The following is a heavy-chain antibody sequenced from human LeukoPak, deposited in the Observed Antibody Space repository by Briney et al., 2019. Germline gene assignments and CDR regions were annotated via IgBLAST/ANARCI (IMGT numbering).Heavy chain of an antibody. V-gene: IGHV3-48*03. CDR3: AGLIAVDYYFDS. Sequence: GGSLRLSCAASGFTFSSYEMNWVRQAPGKGLEWVSYISSSGSTIYYADSVKGRFTISRDNAKNSLYLQMNSLRAEDTAVYYCAGLIAVDYYFDSWGQGTLVTVSS. CDR2: ISSSGSTI. J-gene: IGHJ4*02. CDR1: GFTFSSYE. D-gene: IGHD6-19*01.